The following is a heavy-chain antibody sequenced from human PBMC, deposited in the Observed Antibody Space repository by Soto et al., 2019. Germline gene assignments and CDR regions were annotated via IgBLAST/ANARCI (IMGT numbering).Heavy chain of an antibody. Sequence: GGSLRLSCAASGFTFSSYAMHWVRQAPGKGLEWVAVISYDGSNKYYADSVKGRFTISRDNSKNTLYLQMNSPRAEDTAVYYCAREVSLYYYGMDVWGQGTPVTVSS. CDR2: ISYDGSNK. CDR3: AREVSLYYYGMDV. V-gene: IGHV3-30-3*01. CDR1: GFTFSSYA. D-gene: IGHD3-16*02. J-gene: IGHJ6*02.